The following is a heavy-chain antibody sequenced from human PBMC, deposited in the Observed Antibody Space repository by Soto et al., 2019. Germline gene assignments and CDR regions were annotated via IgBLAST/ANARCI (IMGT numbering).Heavy chain of an antibody. V-gene: IGHV4-59*08. J-gene: IGHJ6*03. CDR3: ARLPIAAAVEYYYYYYMDV. CDR2: IYYSGST. Sequence: SETLSLTCTVSGGSISSYYWSWIRQPPGKGLEWIGYIYYSGSTNYNPSLKSRVTISVDTSKNQFSLKLSSVTAADTAVYYCARLPIAAAVEYYYYYYMDVWGKGTTVTVSS. D-gene: IGHD6-13*01. CDR1: GGSISSYY.